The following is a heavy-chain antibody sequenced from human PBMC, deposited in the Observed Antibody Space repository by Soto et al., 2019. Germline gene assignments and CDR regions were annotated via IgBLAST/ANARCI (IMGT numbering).Heavy chain of an antibody. V-gene: IGHV6-1*01. Sequence: QVQLQQSGPGLVKPSQTLSLTCAISGDSVSSNSAAWNRIRQSPSRGLEWLGRTYYRSKWYNDYAVSVKSRITINPDSSKNQYSLQITSVTPEDTAVYYCTKDHTIAAAGLDYWGQGTLVTVSS. CDR1: GDSVSSNSAA. CDR2: TYYRSKWYN. D-gene: IGHD6-13*01. CDR3: TKDHTIAAAGLDY. J-gene: IGHJ4*02.